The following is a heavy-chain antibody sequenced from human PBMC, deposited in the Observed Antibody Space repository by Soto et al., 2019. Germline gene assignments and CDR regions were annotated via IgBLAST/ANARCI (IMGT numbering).Heavy chain of an antibody. V-gene: IGHV3-23*01. J-gene: IGHJ5*02. Sequence: GGSLRLSCAASGFTFSSYAMSWVRQAPGKGLDWVSTITVDGLTTYDADSVKGRFTISRDNSKSTLYLQLNSLRVDDTAVYYCAKDPLQLVSGLFDPWGQGTLVTVSS. D-gene: IGHD3-10*01. CDR2: ITVDGLTT. CDR1: GFTFSSYA. CDR3: AKDPLQLVSGLFDP.